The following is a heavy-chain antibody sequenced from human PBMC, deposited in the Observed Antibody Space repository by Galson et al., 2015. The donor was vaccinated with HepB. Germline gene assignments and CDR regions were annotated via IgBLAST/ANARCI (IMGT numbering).Heavy chain of an antibody. CDR2: ISGTGDST. V-gene: IGHV3-23*01. J-gene: IGHJ4*02. CDR1: GFTFGGFA. CDR3: AKGPKQLWFRNYYFDY. Sequence: SLRLSCAASGFTFGGFAMSWVRQAPGKGLEWVSTISGTGDSTYYADSVKGRFTISRDNSKNTLSLQMTSLRVEDTAIYYCAKGPKQLWFRNYYFDYWGQGTLVTVSS. D-gene: IGHD5-18*01.